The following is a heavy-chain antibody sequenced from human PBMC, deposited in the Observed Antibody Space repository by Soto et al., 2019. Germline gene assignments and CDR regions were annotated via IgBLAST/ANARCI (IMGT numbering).Heavy chain of an antibody. J-gene: IGHJ6*03. Sequence: TSETLSLTCTVSGDSISSDYYHWTWIRKSPGKGLEWIGDIHHSGSTNYNPSLKSRVTISVDKSKNQFSLKLSSVTAADTAVYYCARDRRYDFWSGYEEDYYYYYMDVWGKGTTVTV. CDR3: ARDRRYDFWSGYEEDYYYYYMDV. D-gene: IGHD3-3*01. CDR1: GDSISSDYYH. V-gene: IGHV4-30-2*06. CDR2: IHHSGST.